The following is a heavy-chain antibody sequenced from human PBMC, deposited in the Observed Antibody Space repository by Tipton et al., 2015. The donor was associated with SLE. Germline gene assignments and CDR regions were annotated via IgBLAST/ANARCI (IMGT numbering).Heavy chain of an antibody. D-gene: IGHD3-10*01. CDR2: IYYSGTT. Sequence: TLSLTCSVSGGSISSYYWSWIRQPPGKGLEWIGYIYYSGTTKYNPSLKSRVTISVDSSNNQFSLRLSSVTAADTAIYYCARDSSGMGYYWFDPWGPGTLVTVSS. CDR3: ARDSSGMGYYWFDP. J-gene: IGHJ5*02. V-gene: IGHV4-59*01. CDR1: GGSISSYY.